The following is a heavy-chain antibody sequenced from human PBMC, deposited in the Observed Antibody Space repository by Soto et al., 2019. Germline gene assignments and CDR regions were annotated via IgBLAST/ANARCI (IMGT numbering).Heavy chain of an antibody. V-gene: IGHV3-9*01. CDR2: ISWNSGTL. CDR1: GFTFDDYA. Sequence: EVHLVESGGGLVQPGRSLRLSCAASGFTFDDYAMHWVRQAPGKGLEWVSGISWNSGTLGYADSVKVRFTISRDNAKKSLYLQMNSLRAEDTALYYCVKALGEYSGNSLNYWGQGTLVTVSS. J-gene: IGHJ4*02. CDR3: VKALGEYSGNSLNY. D-gene: IGHD1-26*01.